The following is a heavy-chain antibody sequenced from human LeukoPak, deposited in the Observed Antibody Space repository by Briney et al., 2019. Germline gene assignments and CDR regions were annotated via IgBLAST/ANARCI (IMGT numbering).Heavy chain of an antibody. CDR3: ARDPQYCSSTSCYGLYYFDY. CDR2: INPSGGST. CDR1: GYTFTSYY. D-gene: IGHD2-2*01. J-gene: IGHJ4*02. Sequence: ASVKVSCKASGYTFTSYYMHWVRQAPGQGLEWMEIINPSGGSTSYAQKFQGRVTMTRDTSTSTVYMELSSLRSEDTAVYYCARDPQYCSSTSCYGLYYFDYWGQGTLVTVSS. V-gene: IGHV1-46*01.